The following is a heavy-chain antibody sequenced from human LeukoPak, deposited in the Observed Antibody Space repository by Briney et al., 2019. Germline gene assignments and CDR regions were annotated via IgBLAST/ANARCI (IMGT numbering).Heavy chain of an antibody. D-gene: IGHD3-3*01. J-gene: IGHJ6*02. CDR2: INTNTGNP. CDR3: ARDLPSYDFWSGYSEPYYYYYGMDV. CDR1: GYTFTSYA. Sequence: ASVKVSCKASGYTFTSYAMNWVRQAPGQGLEWMGWINTNTGNPTYARGFTGRFVFSLDTSVSTAYLQISSLKAEDTAVYYCARDLPSYDFWSGYSEPYYYYYGMDVWGQGTTVTVSS. V-gene: IGHV7-4-1*02.